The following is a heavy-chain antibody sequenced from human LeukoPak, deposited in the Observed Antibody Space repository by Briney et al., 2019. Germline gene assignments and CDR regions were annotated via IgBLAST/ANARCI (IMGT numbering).Heavy chain of an antibody. V-gene: IGHV1-46*01. CDR1: GYTFTSYY. CDR2: INPSGGST. Sequence: ASVKVSCKASGYTFTSYYMHWVRQAPGQGLEWMGIINPSGGSTSYAQKFQGRVTMTRDTSTSTVCMELSSLRSEDTAVYYCARQWIQNYYFDYWGQGTLVTVSS. CDR3: ARQWIQNYYFDY. J-gene: IGHJ4*02. D-gene: IGHD5-18*01.